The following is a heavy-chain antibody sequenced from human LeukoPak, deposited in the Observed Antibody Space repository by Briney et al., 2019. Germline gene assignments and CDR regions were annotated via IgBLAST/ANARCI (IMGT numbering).Heavy chain of an antibody. CDR3: ARDGGNAKDDAFDF. D-gene: IGHD4-23*01. CDR1: GFTFSNYD. V-gene: IGHV3-13*01. CDR2: IGIAGDT. Sequence: GGSLRLSCAASGFTFSNYDMHWVRQSTGGGLEWVSGIGIAGDTHYPDSVKGRFTISREDAKNSLYLQMNNLRVGGTAVYYCARDGGNAKDDAFDFWGQGTMVTVSS. J-gene: IGHJ3*01.